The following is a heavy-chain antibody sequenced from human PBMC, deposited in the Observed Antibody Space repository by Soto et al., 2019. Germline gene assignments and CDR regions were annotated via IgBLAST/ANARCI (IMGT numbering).Heavy chain of an antibody. D-gene: IGHD2-2*01. CDR1: GGSISSYY. Sequence: QVQLQESGPGLVKPSETLSLTCTVSGGSISSYYWSWIRQPPGKGLEWIGYIYYSGSTNYNPSLKSRVTISVDXXKXQXXLKLSSVTAADTAVYYCAKTLGYCSSTSCYDAFDIWGQGTMVTVSS. CDR3: AKTLGYCSSTSCYDAFDI. V-gene: IGHV4-59*01. CDR2: IYYSGST. J-gene: IGHJ3*02.